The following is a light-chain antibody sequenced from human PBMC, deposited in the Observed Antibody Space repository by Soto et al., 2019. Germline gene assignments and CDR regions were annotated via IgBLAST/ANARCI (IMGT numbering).Light chain of an antibody. CDR1: QGISSY. CDR3: RQTYNLPRT. Sequence: AIRMTQSPSSFSASTGDRVTITCRASQGISSYLAWYQQRPGKAPKLLIYAASTLQRGVPARFSGSGSGTEFTLTINKLQREDFATYYCRQTYNLPRTFGQGTKVDIK. J-gene: IGKJ1*01. V-gene: IGKV1-8*01. CDR2: AAS.